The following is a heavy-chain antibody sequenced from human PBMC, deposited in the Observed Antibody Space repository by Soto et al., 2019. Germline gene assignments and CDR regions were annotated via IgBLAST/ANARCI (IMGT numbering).Heavy chain of an antibody. CDR1: GGSVSSGSYY. CDR2: IYYSGST. CDR3: ARDAPINYYYDSSGYYRS. J-gene: IGHJ4*02. V-gene: IGHV4-61*01. Sequence: SETLSLTCTVSGGSVSSGSYYWSWIRQPPGKGLEWIGYIYYSGSTNYNPSLKSRVTMSVDTSKNQFSLKLSSVTAADTAVYYCARDAPINYYYDSSGYYRSWGQGTLVTVSS. D-gene: IGHD3-22*01.